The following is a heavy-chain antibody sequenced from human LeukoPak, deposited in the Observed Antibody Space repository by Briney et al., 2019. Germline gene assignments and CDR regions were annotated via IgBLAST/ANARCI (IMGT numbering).Heavy chain of an antibody. CDR1: GYSFTSYW. J-gene: IGHJ4*02. CDR2: TYPGDSDT. CDR3: ARTIAARRNYFDY. D-gene: IGHD6-6*01. Sequence: GESLKISCKGSGYSFTSYWIGWVRQMPGKGLEWMGITYPGDSDTRYSPSFQGQVTISADKSISTAYLQWSSLKASDTAMYYCARTIAARRNYFDYWGQGTLVTVSS. V-gene: IGHV5-51*01.